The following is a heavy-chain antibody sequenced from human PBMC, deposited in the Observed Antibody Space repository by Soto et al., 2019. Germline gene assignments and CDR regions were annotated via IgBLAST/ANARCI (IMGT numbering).Heavy chain of an antibody. V-gene: IGHV4-59*01. CDR2: IYYSGST. J-gene: IGHJ6*02. Sequence: SETLSLTCTVSGGSISSYYWSWIRQPPGKGLEWIGYIYYSGSTNYNPSLKSRVTISVDTSKNQFSLKLSSVTAADTAVYYCARESYYYGMDVWGQGTTVTVSS. CDR3: ARESYYYGMDV. CDR1: GGSISSYY.